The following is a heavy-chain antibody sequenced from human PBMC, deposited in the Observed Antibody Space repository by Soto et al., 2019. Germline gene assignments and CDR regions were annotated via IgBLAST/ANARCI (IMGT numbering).Heavy chain of an antibody. CDR1: GYTFTSYA. CDR2: INAGNGNT. Sequence: QVQLVQSGAEVKKPGASVKVSCKACGYTFTSYARHWVRQAPGQRLEWMGWINAGNGNTKYSQKFQGRVTITRDTSASTAYMELSSLRSEDTAVYYCARAGDIVVVPAAILDYWGQGTLVTVSS. J-gene: IGHJ4*02. D-gene: IGHD2-2*01. V-gene: IGHV1-3*01. CDR3: ARAGDIVVVPAAILDY.